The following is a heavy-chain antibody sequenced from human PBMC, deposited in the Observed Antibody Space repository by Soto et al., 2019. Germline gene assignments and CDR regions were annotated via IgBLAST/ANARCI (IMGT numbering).Heavy chain of an antibody. J-gene: IGHJ5*02. CDR2: ISAYNGNT. CDR3: ARTASVVVPAAISWFDP. CDR1: GYTFTSYG. V-gene: IGHV1-18*01. D-gene: IGHD2-2*01. Sequence: ASVKVSCKXSGYTFTSYGISWVRQAPGQGLEWMGWISAYNGNTNYAQKLQGRVTMTTDTSTSTAYMELRSLRSDDTAVYYCARTASVVVPAAISWFDPWGQGTLVTVSS.